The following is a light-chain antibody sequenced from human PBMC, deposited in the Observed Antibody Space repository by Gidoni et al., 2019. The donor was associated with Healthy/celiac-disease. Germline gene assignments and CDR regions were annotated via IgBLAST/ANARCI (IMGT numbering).Light chain of an antibody. J-gene: IGLJ2*01. CDR1: SSYVGCYNY. CDR3: SSYTSRSTLVV. V-gene: IGLV2-14*03. Sequence: SALTQPASVSGSPGQSITISCTGTSSYVGCYNYVSWYQQHPGKSPKLIIYDVSNRPSGVSNSFYGYKSGNTASLNISGLQAEDEADYYCSSYTSRSTLVVFGGGTKLTVL. CDR2: DVS.